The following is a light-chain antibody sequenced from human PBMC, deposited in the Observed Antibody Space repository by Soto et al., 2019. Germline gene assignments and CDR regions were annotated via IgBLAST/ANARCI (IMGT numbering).Light chain of an antibody. CDR1: QTLSSW. V-gene: IGKV1-5*03. Sequence: DIQMTQSPSTLSGSVGDRVTITCRASQTLSSWLAWYQQKPGKAPKLLIYKSSTLKSVVPSRFSGIASGTEFTRTISSLQPDDFATYYCQHYNSYSEAFGQGTKV. CDR3: QHYNSYSEA. CDR2: KSS. J-gene: IGKJ1*01.